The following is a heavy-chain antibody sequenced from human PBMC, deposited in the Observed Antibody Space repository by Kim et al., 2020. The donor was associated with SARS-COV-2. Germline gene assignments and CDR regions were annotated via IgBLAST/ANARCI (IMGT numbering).Heavy chain of an antibody. Sequence: GESLKISCKGSGYSFTSYWISWVRQMPGKGLEWMGRIDPSDSYTNYSPSFQGHVTISADKSISTAYLQWSSLKASDTAMYYCASQMLWGSGWYAIDYWGQGTLVTVSS. J-gene: IGHJ4*02. CDR2: IDPSDSYT. CDR1: GYSFTSYW. CDR3: ASQMLWGSGWYAIDY. D-gene: IGHD6-19*01. V-gene: IGHV5-10-1*01.